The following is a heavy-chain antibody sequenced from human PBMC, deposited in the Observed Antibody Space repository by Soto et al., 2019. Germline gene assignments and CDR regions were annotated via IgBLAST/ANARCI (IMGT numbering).Heavy chain of an antibody. CDR2: IYHNGNS. D-gene: IGHD2-15*01. V-gene: IGHV4-59*03. CDR3: ATPGPAGL. Sequence: QVRLQESGPGLVKPSETLSLTCSISGGNIKSYFWSWIRQPPGKGLEWLGYIYHNGNSMYNPSFTSRLTLSVDASNNQLSLKLTSVTAAAAAVYYCATPGPAGLWGRGTLVTVSS. CDR1: GGNIKSYF. J-gene: IGHJ2*01.